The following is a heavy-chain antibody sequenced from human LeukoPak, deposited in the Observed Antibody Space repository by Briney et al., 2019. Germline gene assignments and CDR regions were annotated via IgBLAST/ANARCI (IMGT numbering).Heavy chain of an antibody. D-gene: IGHD2-21*02. J-gene: IGHJ4*02. CDR1: GYRFISNY. V-gene: IGHV1-2*02. Sequence: GASVKVSCKASGYRFISNYIQWVRQAPGLGPEWMGWMHPGNGNTRYAEKFQGRVTMTRDTSINTAYMDLSSLRSDDTAVYYCAREGSYCVGGDCYSFDFWGQRTLITVSS. CDR2: MHPGNGNT. CDR3: AREGSYCVGGDCYSFDF.